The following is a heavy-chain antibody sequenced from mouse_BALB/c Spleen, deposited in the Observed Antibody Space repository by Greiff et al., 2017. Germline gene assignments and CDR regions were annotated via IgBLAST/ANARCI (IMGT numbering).Heavy chain of an antibody. Sequence: VQLQQSGAELVRPGTSVKISCKASGYTFTNYWLGWVKQRPGHGLEWIGDIYPGGGYTNYNEKFKGKATLTADTSSSTAYMQLSSLTSEDSAVYFCARPSSTMITTGLAYWGQGTLVTVSA. J-gene: IGHJ3*01. D-gene: IGHD2-4*01. CDR2: IYPGGGYT. V-gene: IGHV1-63*02. CDR1: GYTFTNYW. CDR3: ARPSSTMITTGLAY.